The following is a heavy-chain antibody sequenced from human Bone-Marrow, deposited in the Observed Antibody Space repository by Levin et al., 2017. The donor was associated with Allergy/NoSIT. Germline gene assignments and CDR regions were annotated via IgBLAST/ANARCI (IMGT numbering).Heavy chain of an antibody. V-gene: IGHV3-30-3*01. CDR3: VRDYADY. CDR1: GFIFNTYA. D-gene: IGHD3-16*01. J-gene: IGHJ4*02. Sequence: PGESLKISCAASGFIFNTYAIHWLRQAPGKGLEWVGVVTYDSSNRFYADSVRGRFTISRDDSENTADLQMNSLRPEDTAVYYCVRDYADYWGQGTLVTVSS. CDR2: VTYDSSNR.